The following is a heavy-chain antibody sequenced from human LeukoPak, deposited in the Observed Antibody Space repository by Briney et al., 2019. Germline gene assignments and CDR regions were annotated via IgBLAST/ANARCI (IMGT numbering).Heavy chain of an antibody. CDR2: INHNSGST. V-gene: IGHV1-2*06. J-gene: IGHJ5*02. D-gene: IGHD2-21*01. CDR1: GYTFTGYD. CDR3: ARSPALRVNARQSGWFDP. Sequence: ASLKLSCTASGYTFTGYDMHWVRQAPGQGLEWMGRINHNSGSTNYAQKFQGRVTMTRATSISTAYLELSRLRSDDTAAYYCARSPALRVNARQSGWFDPWGQGTLVTVSS.